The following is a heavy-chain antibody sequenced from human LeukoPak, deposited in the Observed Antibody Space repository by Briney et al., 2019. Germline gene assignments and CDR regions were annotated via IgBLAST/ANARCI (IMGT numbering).Heavy chain of an antibody. Sequence: PGGSLRLSCAASGFTFRSYGMHWVRQAPGKGLEWVSTISGSGGSTYYADSVKGRFTISRDNSKNTLYLQMNSLRAEDTAVYYCAKYAAAGTGSFDYWGQGTLVTVSS. CDR2: ISGSGGST. D-gene: IGHD6-13*01. V-gene: IGHV3-23*01. CDR1: GFTFRSYG. CDR3: AKYAAAGTGSFDY. J-gene: IGHJ4*02.